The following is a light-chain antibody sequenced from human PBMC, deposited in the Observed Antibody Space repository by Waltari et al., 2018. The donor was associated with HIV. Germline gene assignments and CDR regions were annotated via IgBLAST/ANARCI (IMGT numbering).Light chain of an antibody. V-gene: IGLV3-21*02. J-gene: IGLJ1*01. Sequence: SYVLTQPTSVSVAPGQTARITCGGNNIGAQSVHWDRHRLGQAPALVVYDDVERPSGMSDRISGSNSGNTATLLITGAEVGDEAEYYCQVWDMTSDHFVFGPGTTVTVL. CDR1: NIGAQS. CDR3: QVWDMTSDHFV. CDR2: DDV.